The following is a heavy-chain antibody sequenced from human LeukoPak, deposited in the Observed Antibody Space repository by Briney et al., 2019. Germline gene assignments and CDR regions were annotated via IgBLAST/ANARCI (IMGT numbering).Heavy chain of an antibody. D-gene: IGHD3-16*02. J-gene: IGHJ5*02. Sequence: SVKVSCKASGGTFSSYAISWVRQAPGQGLEWMGRIIPIVGIANYAQKSQGTVTITAHTPTSTPYMELNSLRSEDTAVYYCARGPLTTAGSYRYPRFDPWGQGTLDTLSS. CDR2: IIPIVGIA. CDR3: ARGPLTTAGSYRYPRFDP. V-gene: IGHV1-69*04. CDR1: GGTFSSYA.